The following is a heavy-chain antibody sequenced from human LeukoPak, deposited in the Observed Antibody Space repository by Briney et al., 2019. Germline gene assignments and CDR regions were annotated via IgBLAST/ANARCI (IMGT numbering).Heavy chain of an antibody. D-gene: IGHD3-22*01. J-gene: IGHJ4*02. Sequence: PGGSQRLSCAPSGFTLSTYAMSWVRQAPGKGMESLSAISGSGRSTYYAGPVKGRFTISRDNSKNTLYLQMNSLRAEDTAVYYCAEYPYYVSSGYPDYWGQGTLVTVSS. CDR1: GFTLSTYA. CDR2: ISGSGRST. V-gene: IGHV3-23*01. CDR3: AEYPYYVSSGYPDY.